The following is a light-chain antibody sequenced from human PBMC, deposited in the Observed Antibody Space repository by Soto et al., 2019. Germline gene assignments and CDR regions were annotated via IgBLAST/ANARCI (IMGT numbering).Light chain of an antibody. CDR3: QQYGSSSWT. CDR1: QSVSSSY. V-gene: IGKV3-20*01. CDR2: GAS. J-gene: IGKJ1*01. Sequence: EIVLTQSPGTLSLSPGERATLSGRASQSVSSSYLAWYQQKPGQAPRLLIYGASSRATGIPDRFSGSGSGKDLTLTISRLEPEDFEVYYCQQYGSSSWTFGQGTKVEIK.